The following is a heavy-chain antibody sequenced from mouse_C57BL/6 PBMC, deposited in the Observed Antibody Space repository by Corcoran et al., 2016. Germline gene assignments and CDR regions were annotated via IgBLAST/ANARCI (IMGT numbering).Heavy chain of an antibody. CDR1: GYTFTDYY. CDR3: ARKTVPYYFDY. Sequence: EVQLQQSGPELVKPGASVKISCKASGYTFTDYYMNWVKQSHGKSLEWIGDINPNNGGTSYNQKFKGKATLTVDKSSSTADMELRSLTSEDSAVYYCARKTVPYYFDYWGQGTTLTVSS. CDR2: INPNNGGT. J-gene: IGHJ2*01. D-gene: IGHD4-1*01. V-gene: IGHV1-26*01.